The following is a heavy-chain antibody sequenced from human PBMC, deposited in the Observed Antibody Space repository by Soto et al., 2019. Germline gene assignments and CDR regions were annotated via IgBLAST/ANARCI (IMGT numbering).Heavy chain of an antibody. V-gene: IGHV1-18*04. CDR2: INPHSGGT. D-gene: IGHD3-10*01. Sequence: ASVKVSCKASGFTFTSHGISWVRQAPGQGLEWMGWINPHSGGTSYAQKFQGRVTMTTDTSTTTAYMELRRVRSGDTAVYYCANRGSFFRPPLGYFDHRGQGTLVSAPS. CDR3: ANRGSFFRPPLGYFDH. J-gene: IGHJ4*02. CDR1: GFTFTSHG.